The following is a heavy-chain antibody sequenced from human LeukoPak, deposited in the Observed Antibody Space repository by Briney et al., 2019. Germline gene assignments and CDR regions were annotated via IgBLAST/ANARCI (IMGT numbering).Heavy chain of an antibody. D-gene: IGHD5-12*01. CDR1: GYTFTGYY. CDR3: ARAGYSGYEHSYYYYYMDV. CDR2: INPNSGGT. Sequence: ASVKVSCKASGYTFTGYYMHWVRQAPGQGLEWMGWINPNSGGTNYAQKFQGRVTVTRDTSISTAYMELSRLRSDDTAVYYCARAGYSGYEHSYYYYYMDVWGKGTTVTVSS. V-gene: IGHV1-2*02. J-gene: IGHJ6*03.